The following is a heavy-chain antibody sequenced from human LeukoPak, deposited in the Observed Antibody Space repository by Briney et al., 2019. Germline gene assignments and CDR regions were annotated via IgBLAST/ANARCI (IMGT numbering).Heavy chain of an antibody. CDR2: IRSKVYGGTT. D-gene: IGHD6-19*01. J-gene: IGHJ5*02. CDR1: GFTFGDDA. CDR3: TRLAVAGTRWFDP. V-gene: IGHV3-49*04. Sequence: GGSLRLSCTASGFTFGDDAMSWVRQAPGKGLEWVGFIRSKVYGGTTEYAASVKDRFTISRDDSKSIVYLQMNTLKTKDTAVYFCTRLAVAGTRWFDPWGQGTLVTVSS.